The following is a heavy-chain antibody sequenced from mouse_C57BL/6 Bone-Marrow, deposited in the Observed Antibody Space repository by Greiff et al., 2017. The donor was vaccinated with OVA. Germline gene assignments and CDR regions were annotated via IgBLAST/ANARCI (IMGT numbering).Heavy chain of an antibody. CDR1: GYTFTDYY. CDR2: INPNNGGT. CDR3: ARYDDSYYEDAMDY. Sequence: EVQLQQSGPELVKPGASVKISCKASGYTFTDYYMNWVKQSHGKSLEWIGDINPNNGGTSYNQKFKGKATLTVDKSSSTAYMELRSLTSEDSAVYYCARYDDSYYEDAMDYWGQGTSVTVSS. D-gene: IGHD2-3*01. J-gene: IGHJ4*01. V-gene: IGHV1-26*01.